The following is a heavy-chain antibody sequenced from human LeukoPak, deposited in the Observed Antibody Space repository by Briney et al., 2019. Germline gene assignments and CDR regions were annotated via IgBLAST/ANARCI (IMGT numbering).Heavy chain of an antibody. CDR3: AKDHLQPTTSSSWYWGGRQKGYGMDV. D-gene: IGHD6-13*01. CDR2: ISYDGSNK. CDR1: GFTFSSYG. J-gene: IGHJ6*02. Sequence: GGSLRLSCAASGFTFSSYGMHWVRQAPGKGLEWVAVISYDGSNKYYADSVKGRFTISRDNSKNTLYLQMNSLRAEDTAVYYCAKDHLQPTTSSSWYWGGRQKGYGMDVWGQGTTVTVSS. V-gene: IGHV3-30*18.